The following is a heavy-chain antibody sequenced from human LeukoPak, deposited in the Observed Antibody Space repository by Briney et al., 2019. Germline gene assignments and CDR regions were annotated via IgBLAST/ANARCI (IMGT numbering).Heavy chain of an antibody. CDR1: GYTFATYA. J-gene: IGHJ4*02. Sequence: GASVKVSCKASGYTFATYAIHWVRQAPGQRLEWMGWINVGNGDTKYSLKFQGRVTITRDTSASTAYMELSSLRSEDTAVYYCARESPQRSGYSYPHWGQGTLVTVSS. CDR3: ARESPQRSGYSYPH. D-gene: IGHD5-18*01. CDR2: INVGNGDT. V-gene: IGHV1-3*01.